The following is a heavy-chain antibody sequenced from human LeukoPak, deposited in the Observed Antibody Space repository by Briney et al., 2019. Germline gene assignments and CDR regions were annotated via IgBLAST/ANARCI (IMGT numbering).Heavy chain of an antibody. CDR2: INHSGST. CDR1: GVSFSGYY. J-gene: IGHJ6*02. V-gene: IGHV4-34*01. CDR3: AISSGYKLYYYYGMDV. D-gene: IGHD3-22*01. Sequence: SETLSLTCAVYGVSFSGYYWSWIRQPPGKGLEWIGEINHSGSTNYNPSLKSRVTISVDTSKNQFSLKLSSVTAADTAVYYCAISSGYKLYYYYGMDVWGQGTTVTVSS.